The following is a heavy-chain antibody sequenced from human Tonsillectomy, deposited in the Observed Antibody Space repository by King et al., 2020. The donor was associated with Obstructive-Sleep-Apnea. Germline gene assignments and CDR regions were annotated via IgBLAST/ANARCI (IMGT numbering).Heavy chain of an antibody. CDR2: IRGSGDST. J-gene: IGHJ4*02. V-gene: IGHV3-23*04. D-gene: IGHD6-13*01. CDR1: GFTFSNYA. Sequence: EVQLVESGGGLVQPGGSLRLSCAASGFTFSNYAMSWVRQAPGKGLEWVSSIRGSGDSTHYADSVKGRFTSSRDNSKNTLFLQMNSLRAEDTAIYYCARREPLSSSWDYFDCWGQGTLVTVSS. CDR3: ARREPLSSSWDYFDC.